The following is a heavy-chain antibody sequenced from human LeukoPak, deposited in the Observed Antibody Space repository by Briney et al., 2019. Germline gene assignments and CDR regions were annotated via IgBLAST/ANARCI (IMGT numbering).Heavy chain of an antibody. CDR1: GFTFSSYS. CDR2: ISSSSSYI. J-gene: IGHJ4*02. V-gene: IGHV3-21*01. Sequence: GGSLRLSCAASGFTFSSYSMNWVRQAPGKGLEWVSSISSSSSYIYYADSVKGRFTISRDNAKNSLYLQMNSLRAEDTAVYYCARGRGWLPAGRYFDYWGQGTLVTVSS. D-gene: IGHD5-12*01. CDR3: ARGRGWLPAGRYFDY.